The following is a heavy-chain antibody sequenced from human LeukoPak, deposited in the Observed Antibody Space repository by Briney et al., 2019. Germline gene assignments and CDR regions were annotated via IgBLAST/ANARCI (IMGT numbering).Heavy chain of an antibody. V-gene: IGHV3-21*01. J-gene: IGHJ4*02. Sequence: GGSLRLSCAASGFTFSSYSMNWVRQAPGKGLEWVSSISSSSSYIYYADSVKGRFTISRDNAKNSLYLQTNSLRAEDTAVYYCARDLAAAGTPPFDYWGQGTLVTVSS. CDR3: ARDLAAAGTPPFDY. D-gene: IGHD6-13*01. CDR2: ISSSSSYI. CDR1: GFTFSSYS.